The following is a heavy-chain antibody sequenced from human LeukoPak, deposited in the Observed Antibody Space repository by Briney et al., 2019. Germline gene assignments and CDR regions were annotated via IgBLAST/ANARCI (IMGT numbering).Heavy chain of an antibody. Sequence: SETLSLTCTVSGDSISSYYWSWIRQPPGKGLEWIGYINYSGSTSYNPSLKSRVTISVDTSKNQFSLKLSSVTAADTAVYYCARLLVFCSGGSCYLDAFDIWGQGTMVTVSS. J-gene: IGHJ3*02. V-gene: IGHV4-59*08. CDR2: INYSGST. D-gene: IGHD2-15*01. CDR1: GDSISSYY. CDR3: ARLLVFCSGGSCYLDAFDI.